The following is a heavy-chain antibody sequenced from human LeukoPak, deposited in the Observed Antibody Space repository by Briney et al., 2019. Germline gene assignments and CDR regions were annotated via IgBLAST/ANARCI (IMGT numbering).Heavy chain of an antibody. CDR2: IKSKTDGGTT. Sequence: KPGGSLRLSCAASGFTFSNAWMSWVRQAPGKGLEWVGRIKSKTDGGTTDYAAPVKGRFTISRDDSKNTLYLQMNSLKTEDTAVYYCTTGDPMIGYCSSTSCSHFDYWGQGTLVTVSS. J-gene: IGHJ4*02. CDR1: GFTFSNAW. D-gene: IGHD2-2*03. V-gene: IGHV3-15*01. CDR3: TTGDPMIGYCSSTSCSHFDY.